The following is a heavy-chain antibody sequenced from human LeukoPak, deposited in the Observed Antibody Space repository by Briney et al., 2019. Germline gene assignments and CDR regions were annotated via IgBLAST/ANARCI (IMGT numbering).Heavy chain of an antibody. D-gene: IGHD1-7*01. Sequence: GSLRLSCAASGFTFSTFSMNWVRQTPGKGLEWVSAISGSGSDIYYADSVKGRFTISRDNPKRSLYLQMNSLRAEDTAVYYCARRTFPNDAFDVWGQGTVVTVSS. J-gene: IGHJ3*01. CDR2: ISGSGSDI. V-gene: IGHV3-21*01. CDR3: ARRTFPNDAFDV. CDR1: GFTFSTFS.